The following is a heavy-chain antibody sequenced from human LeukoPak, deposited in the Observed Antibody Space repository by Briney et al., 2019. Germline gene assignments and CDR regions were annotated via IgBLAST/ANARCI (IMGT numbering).Heavy chain of an antibody. D-gene: IGHD2-2*01. Sequence: PGRSLRLSCAASGFTFSSYGMSWVRQAPGKRLEWVSGISSSGGNTNYADSVKGRFVISRDNSKNTLYLQMNTLRADDTAVYYCAKPLSAVSVFDYWGQGTLVTVSS. J-gene: IGHJ4*02. V-gene: IGHV3-23*01. CDR2: ISSSGGNT. CDR1: GFTFSSYG. CDR3: AKPLSAVSVFDY.